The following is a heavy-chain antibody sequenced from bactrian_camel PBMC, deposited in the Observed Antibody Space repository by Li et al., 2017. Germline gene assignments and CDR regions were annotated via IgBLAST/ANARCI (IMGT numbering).Heavy chain of an antibody. CDR3: ALYDAYGGRCSFREDYYDY. CDR2: IMSGTERT. D-gene: IGHD6*01. Sequence: QVQLVESGGDSVQAGGSLRLACGARGTGYRYRDMAWFRQAPGKEREGVAAIMSGTERTAYADSVKGRFTISLNNAAITVRLHMDKLKPEDTAMYYCALYDAYGGRCSFREDYYDYWGPGTQVTVS. CDR1: GTGYRYRD. V-gene: IGHV3S54*01. J-gene: IGHJ4*01.